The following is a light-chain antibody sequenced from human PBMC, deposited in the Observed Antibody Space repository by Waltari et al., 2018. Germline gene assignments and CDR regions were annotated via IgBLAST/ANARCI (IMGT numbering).Light chain of an antibody. Sequence: QSVLTQPPSASGAPGPRVTIPCTGASSNIGAGDYISWYQQFPGTAPKLRIYENNKRPSGVSDRFSVSKSGTSASLTITGLQSEDEADYDCSAWDNSLSTGLFGGGTRLTAL. J-gene: IGLJ7*02. CDR3: SAWDNSLSTGL. CDR1: SSNIGAGDY. V-gene: IGLV1-40*01. CDR2: ENN.